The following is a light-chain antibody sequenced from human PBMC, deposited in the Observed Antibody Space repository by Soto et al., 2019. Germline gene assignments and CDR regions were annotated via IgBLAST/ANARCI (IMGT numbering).Light chain of an antibody. CDR1: QTITTY. Sequence: DNQMPQSPSSLSASVGDRVAIPCXASQTITTYLNWYQQRPGKAPKLLIFGATALQGGVPSRFSGSGFGAEFTLTVSSLQPEDFATYYCQQSYSNPTWTFGQGTKVDI. J-gene: IGKJ1*01. V-gene: IGKV1-39*01. CDR2: GAT. CDR3: QQSYSNPTWT.